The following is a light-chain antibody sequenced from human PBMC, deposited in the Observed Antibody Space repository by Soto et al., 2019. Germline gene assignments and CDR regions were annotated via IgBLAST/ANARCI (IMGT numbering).Light chain of an antibody. V-gene: IGKV1-5*01. CDR3: QQYNSYWT. CDR2: DAS. J-gene: IGKJ1*01. Sequence: DIHMTQSPSTLSASVGYRVTITCRASQSISSWLAWYKQKPGKAPKFLIYDASSLESGVPSRLSGSGSGTEFTLTISSMKPDDFATYYCQQYNSYWTFGHGTKVDI. CDR1: QSISSW.